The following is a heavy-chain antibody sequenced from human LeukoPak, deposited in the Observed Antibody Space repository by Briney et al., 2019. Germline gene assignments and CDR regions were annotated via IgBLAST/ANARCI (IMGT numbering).Heavy chain of an antibody. Sequence: ASVKVSCKVSGFTLSELAIHWVRQAAGKGREWVGGFDPKDGEAVYAERFRDRVMLTAERPSKTAYMDLSRIGADDTAVYYCATGASCATTTCHGYGNSSYFMDVWGEGRPVSV. J-gene: IGHJ6*03. CDR2: FDPKDGEA. V-gene: IGHV1-24*01. CDR1: GFTLSELA. D-gene: IGHD1-7*01. CDR3: ATGASCATTTCHGYGNSSYFMDV.